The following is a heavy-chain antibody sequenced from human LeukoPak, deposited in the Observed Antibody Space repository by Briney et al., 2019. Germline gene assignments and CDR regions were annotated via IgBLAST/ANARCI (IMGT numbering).Heavy chain of an antibody. D-gene: IGHD1-14*01. CDR2: MNPNSGNT. CDR3: ARGVGRNGDYFDY. CDR1: GYTFTSYD. J-gene: IGHJ4*02. V-gene: IGHV1-8*01. Sequence: GASVKVSCKASGYTFTSYDINWVRQATGQGLEWMGWMNPNSGNTGYAQKFQGRVTMTRDTSTSTVYMELSSLRSEDTAVYYCARGVGRNGDYFDYWGQGTLVTVSS.